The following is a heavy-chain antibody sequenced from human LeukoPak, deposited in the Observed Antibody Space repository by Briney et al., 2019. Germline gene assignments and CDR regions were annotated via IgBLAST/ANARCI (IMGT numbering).Heavy chain of an antibody. V-gene: IGHV4-61*01. D-gene: IGHD3-22*01. CDR1: GGSVSSGNYY. J-gene: IGHJ3*02. CDR3: ARVESDSSGLFAFDI. CDR2: IYYSGST. Sequence: SETLSLTCTVSGGSVSSGNYYWSWIRQPPGKGLEWIGYIYYSGSTNYNPSLKSRVTISVDTSKNQFSLKLSSVTAADTAVYYCARVESDSSGLFAFDIWGQGTMVTVSS.